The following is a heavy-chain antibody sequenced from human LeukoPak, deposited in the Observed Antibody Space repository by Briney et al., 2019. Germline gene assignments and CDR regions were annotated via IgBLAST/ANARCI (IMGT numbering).Heavy chain of an antibody. J-gene: IGHJ6*03. CDR3: ARRVPSGYMDV. D-gene: IGHD3-10*01. CDR1: GGSISSYY. CDR2: IYTSGST. V-gene: IGHV4-4*09. Sequence: SETLSLTCTVSGGSISSYYWSWIRQPPGKGLEWIGYIYTSGSTNYNPSLKSRVTISVDTSKNQFSLKLSSVTAADTAVYYWARRVPSGYMDVWGKGTRVTVSS.